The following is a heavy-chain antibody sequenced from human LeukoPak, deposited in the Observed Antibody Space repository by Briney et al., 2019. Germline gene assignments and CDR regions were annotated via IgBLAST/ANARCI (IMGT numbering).Heavy chain of an antibody. CDR2: ISSSSSTI. Sequence: PGGSLRLSCAASGFTFSSYSMNWVRQAPGKGLEWVSYISSSSSTIYYADSVKGRFTISRDNAKSSLYLQMNSLRDEDTAVYYCARDYCSSTSCSYYGMDVWGQGATVTVSS. D-gene: IGHD2-2*01. V-gene: IGHV3-48*02. J-gene: IGHJ6*02. CDR3: ARDYCSSTSCSYYGMDV. CDR1: GFTFSSYS.